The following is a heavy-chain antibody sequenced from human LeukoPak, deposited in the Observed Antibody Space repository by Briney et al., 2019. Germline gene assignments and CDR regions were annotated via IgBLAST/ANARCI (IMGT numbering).Heavy chain of an antibody. CDR2: ISSDSNHI. D-gene: IGHD7-27*01. CDR1: GFTFSTYS. V-gene: IGHV3-21*01. J-gene: IGHJ4*02. Sequence: VGSLRLSCAASGFTFSTYSMNWVRQGPGKGLEWVSSISSDSNHIYYADSVQGRFTISRENAKKSLYLQMNSLRAEDTAVYYCATYGTNWGYYFDSWGQGTLVTVSS. CDR3: ATYGTNWGYYFDS.